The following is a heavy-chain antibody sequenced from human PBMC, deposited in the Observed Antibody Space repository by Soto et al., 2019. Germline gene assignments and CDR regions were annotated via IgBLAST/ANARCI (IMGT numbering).Heavy chain of an antibody. CDR2: INPAGGTT. CDR1: GYSFTSTY. CDR3: ALKVVTYYDN. D-gene: IGHD2-21*02. Sequence: QVQLVQSGAEVKKPGASVRLSCRASGYSFTSTYVHWVRQAPGQGPEWMGIINPAGGTTYYAQKFQGRLTLTSDTSTNTVFMDLNDLTSEDTAVYFCALKVVTYYDNWGQGTLLTVSS. J-gene: IGHJ4*02. V-gene: IGHV1-46*01.